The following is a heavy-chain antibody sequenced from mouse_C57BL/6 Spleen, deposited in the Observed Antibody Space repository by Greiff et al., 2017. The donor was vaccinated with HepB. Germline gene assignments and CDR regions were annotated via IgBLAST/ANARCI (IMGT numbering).Heavy chain of an antibody. J-gene: IGHJ2*01. CDR1: GFTFSSYA. CDR3: ARERAYYSNSYFDY. V-gene: IGHV5-4*01. D-gene: IGHD2-5*01. CDR2: ISDGGSYT. Sequence: EVMLVESGGGLVKPGGSLKLSCAASGFTFSSYAMSWVRQTPEKRLEWVATISDGGSYTYYPDNVKGRFTISRDNAKNNLYLQMSHLKSEDTAMYYCARERAYYSNSYFDYWGQGTTLTVSS.